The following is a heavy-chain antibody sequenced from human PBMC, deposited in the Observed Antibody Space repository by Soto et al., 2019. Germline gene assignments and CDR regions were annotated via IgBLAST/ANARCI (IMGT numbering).Heavy chain of an antibody. J-gene: IGHJ4*02. Sequence: QVHLQQSGPGLVKPSQTLSLTCAISGDSVSSNTAAWNWIRSSPSRGLEWLGRTYYRSNWRNDYAVSVKSRITVNPETSKNHFSLQLNSVTADDAAVYYCARGVAGSGFDLWGQGTLVTVSS. CDR2: TYYRSNWRN. CDR1: GDSVSSNTAA. CDR3: ARGVAGSGFDL. D-gene: IGHD6-19*01. V-gene: IGHV6-1*01.